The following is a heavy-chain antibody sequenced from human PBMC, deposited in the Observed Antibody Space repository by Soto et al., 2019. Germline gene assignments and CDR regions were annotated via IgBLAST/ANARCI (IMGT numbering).Heavy chain of an antibody. Sequence: QVQLQESGPGLVEPSGTLSLTCAVSGASIGTNNWWCWVRQPPGKVLEWIGEVYHSGTTNCNPSLKSRGTISIDNSKNQFSLRVTARTAADTAVYYCAVPGEGDFDYWSQGTLVTVS. CDR3: AVPGEGDFDY. CDR2: VYHSGTT. V-gene: IGHV4-4*02. J-gene: IGHJ4*02. CDR1: GASIGTNNW.